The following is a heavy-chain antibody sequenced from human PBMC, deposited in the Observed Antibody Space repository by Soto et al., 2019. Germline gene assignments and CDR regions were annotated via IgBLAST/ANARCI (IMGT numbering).Heavy chain of an antibody. J-gene: IGHJ4*02. D-gene: IGHD2-2*01. CDR3: ARGPLVPAPYFDY. CDR1: GFTFSNAW. Sequence: GGSLRLSCAASGFTFSNAWMNWVRQAPGKGLEWVSVIYSGGSTYYADSVKGRFTISRDNSKNTLYLQMNSLRAEDTAVYYCARGPLVPAPYFDYWGQGTLVTVSS. CDR2: IYSGGST. V-gene: IGHV3-53*01.